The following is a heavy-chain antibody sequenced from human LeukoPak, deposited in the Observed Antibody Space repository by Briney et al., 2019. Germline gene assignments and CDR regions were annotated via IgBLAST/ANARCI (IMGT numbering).Heavy chain of an antibody. CDR2: IIPILGIA. CDR1: GYTFTGYY. D-gene: IGHD5-24*01. CDR3: AREMATITGFYYYYGMDV. J-gene: IGHJ6*02. V-gene: IGHV1-69*04. Sequence: GASVKVSCKASGYTFTGYYMHWVRQAPGQGLEWMGRIIPILGIANYAQKFQGRVTITADKSTSTAYMELSSLRSEDTAVYYCAREMATITGFYYYYGMDVWGQGTTVTVSS.